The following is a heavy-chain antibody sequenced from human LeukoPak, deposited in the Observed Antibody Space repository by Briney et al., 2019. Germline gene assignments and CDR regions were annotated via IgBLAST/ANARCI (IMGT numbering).Heavy chain of an antibody. CDR2: IKYDGSGK. V-gene: IGHV3-7*01. J-gene: IGHJ4*02. D-gene: IGHD7-27*01. Sequence: GGSLRLSCAASGFTFSSHWISWVRQGPGKGLEWVANIKYDGSGKYYMDSVKGRFTVSRDNAKNSLYLQLSSLRAEDTAVYYCVRDFTWTTGDEIWGQGTLVTVSS. CDR3: VRDFTWTTGDEI. CDR1: GFTFSSHW.